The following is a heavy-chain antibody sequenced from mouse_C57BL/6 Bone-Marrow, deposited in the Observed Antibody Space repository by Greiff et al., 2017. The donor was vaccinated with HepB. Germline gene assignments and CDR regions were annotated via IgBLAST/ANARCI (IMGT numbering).Heavy chain of an antibody. CDR2: IYPGDGDT. Sequence: QVQLQQSGPELVKPGASVKISCKASGYAFSSSWMNWVKQRPGKGLEWIGRIYPGDGDTNYNGKFKGKATLTADKSSSTAYMQLSSLTSEDSAVYFCASSDSSGYLYYFDYGGQGTTLTVSS. J-gene: IGHJ2*01. D-gene: IGHD3-2*02. CDR1: GYAFSSSW. CDR3: ASSDSSGYLYYFDY. V-gene: IGHV1-82*01.